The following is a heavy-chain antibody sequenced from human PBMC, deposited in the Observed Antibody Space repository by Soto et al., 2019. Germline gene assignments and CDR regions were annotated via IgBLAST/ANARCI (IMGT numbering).Heavy chain of an antibody. CDR1: GLSFGTSGVG. V-gene: IGHV2-5*01. J-gene: IGHJ3*02. CDR3: ASMTTVATAAFDI. Sequence: QITLKESGPTLVKPTQTLTLTCTASGLSFGTSGVGVGWIRQPPGKALEWLALIYWNDDKRYSPSLKSSLTITKDTSKNQVVLTMTNVDPVDTATYYGASMTTVATAAFDIWGQGIMVTVPS. D-gene: IGHD4-17*01. CDR2: IYWNDDK.